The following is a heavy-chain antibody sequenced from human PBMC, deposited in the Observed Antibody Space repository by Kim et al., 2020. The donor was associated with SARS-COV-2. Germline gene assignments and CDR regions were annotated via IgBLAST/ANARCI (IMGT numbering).Heavy chain of an antibody. Sequence: KRYSPSLKSRLTITKDTSKNQVVLTMTNMDPVDTATYYCAHPDDGDAFDIWGQGTMVTVSS. CDR3: AHPDDGDAFDI. J-gene: IGHJ3*02. CDR2: K. D-gene: IGHD3-16*01. V-gene: IGHV2-5*01.